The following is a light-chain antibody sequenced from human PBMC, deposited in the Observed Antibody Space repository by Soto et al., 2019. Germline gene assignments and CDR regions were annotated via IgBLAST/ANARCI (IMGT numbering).Light chain of an antibody. CDR2: LEGSGSY. J-gene: IGLJ3*02. CDR3: ESWDSNTRV. Sequence: QPVLTQSSSASASLGSSVKLTCTLSSGHSSYIIAWHQQQPGKAPRYLMKLEGSGSYNKGSGDPDRFTGSSSGSDRYLTISTLHWEDEADYYCESWDSNTRVFGGGTKLTVL. V-gene: IGLV4-60*02. CDR1: SGHSSYI.